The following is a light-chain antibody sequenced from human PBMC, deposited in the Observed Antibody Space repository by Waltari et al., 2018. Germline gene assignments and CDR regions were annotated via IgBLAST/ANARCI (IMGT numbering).Light chain of an antibody. V-gene: IGLV2-23*02. CDR1: SSDVGTDKR. CDR3: SSYAGSSKGV. J-gene: IGLJ2*01. Sequence: QSALTQPASVSGSPGQSITIHCTGTSSDVGTDKRGSWYQQHPGNAPILMLYAVSKRPSVVSSRFSGSKSGDMASLTISGLQPEDEAEYFCSSYAGSSKGVFGGGTKVTVL. CDR2: AVS.